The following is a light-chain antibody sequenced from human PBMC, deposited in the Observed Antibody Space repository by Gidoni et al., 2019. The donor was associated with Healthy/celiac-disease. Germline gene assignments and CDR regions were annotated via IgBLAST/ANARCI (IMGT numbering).Light chain of an antibody. J-gene: IGKJ5*01. Sequence: IVLTQSPATLSLSPGERATLSRRASQSVSSYLAWYQQKPGQAPRLLIYDASNRATGIPARFSGSGSGTDFTLTISSLEPEDFAVYYCQQRSNWPPITFGEGTRVEIK. V-gene: IGKV3-11*01. CDR3: QQRSNWPPIT. CDR2: DAS. CDR1: QSVSSY.